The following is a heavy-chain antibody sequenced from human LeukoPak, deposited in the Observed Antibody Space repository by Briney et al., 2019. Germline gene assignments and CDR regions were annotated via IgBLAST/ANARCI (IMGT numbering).Heavy chain of an antibody. CDR3: AKGLLWFGELLGALDY. V-gene: IGHV3-23*01. Sequence: PGRSLRLSCTASGFSFGDNAMSWVRQAPGKGLEWVSAISGSGGSTYYADSVKGRFTISRDNSKNTLYLQTNSLRAEDTAVYYCAKGLLWFGELLGALDYWGQGTLVTVSS. J-gene: IGHJ4*02. D-gene: IGHD3-10*01. CDR2: ISGSGGST. CDR1: GFSFGDNA.